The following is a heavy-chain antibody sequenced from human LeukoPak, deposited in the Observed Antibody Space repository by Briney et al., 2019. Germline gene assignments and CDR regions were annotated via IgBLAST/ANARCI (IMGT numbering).Heavy chain of an antibody. CDR3: ARQKGTLTIFGVVILSPDFDY. V-gene: IGHV4-39*01. CDR1: GGSISSYY. CDR2: IYYSGST. J-gene: IGHJ4*02. D-gene: IGHD3-3*01. Sequence: SETLSLTCTVSGGSISSYYWGWIRQPPGKGLEWIGSIYYSGSTYYNPSLKSRVTISVDTSKNQFSLKLSSVTAADTAVYYCARQKGTLTIFGVVILSPDFDYWGQGTLVTVSS.